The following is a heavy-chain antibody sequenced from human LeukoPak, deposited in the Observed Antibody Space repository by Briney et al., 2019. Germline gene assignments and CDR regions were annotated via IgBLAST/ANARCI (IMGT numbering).Heavy chain of an antibody. J-gene: IGHJ4*02. CDR2: IHHSGSA. CDR1: GGSISSGGYY. D-gene: IGHD3-10*01. CDR3: ARSDYGSGNYYWSLDY. V-gene: IGHV4-39*07. Sequence: PSETLSLTCTVSGGSISSGGYYWSWIRQPPGKGLEWIAEIHHSGSANYNPSLKSRVTISIDTSKNQFSLKLSSVTAADTAVYYCARSDYGSGNYYWSLDYWGQGTLVTVSS.